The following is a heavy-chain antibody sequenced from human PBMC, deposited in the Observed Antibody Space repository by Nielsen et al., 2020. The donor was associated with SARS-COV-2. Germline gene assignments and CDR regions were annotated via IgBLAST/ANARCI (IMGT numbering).Heavy chain of an antibody. D-gene: IGHD2-8*01. Sequence: GESLKISCKGSGYSFTSYWISWVRQMPGKGLEWMGRIDPSDSYTNYSPSFQGHVTISADKSISTAYLQWSSLKASDTAMYYCARQRYCTNGVSCRGDYYYYMDVWGKGTTVTVSS. CDR3: ARQRYCTNGVSCRGDYYYYMDV. J-gene: IGHJ6*03. V-gene: IGHV5-10-1*01. CDR2: IDPSDSYT. CDR1: GYSFTSYW.